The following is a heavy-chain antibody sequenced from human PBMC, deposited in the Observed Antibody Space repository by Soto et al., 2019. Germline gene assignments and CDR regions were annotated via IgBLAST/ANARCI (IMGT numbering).Heavy chain of an antibody. V-gene: IGHV1-18*01. D-gene: IGHD6-19*01. CDR3: ARYISGWTGDLDL. CDR1: GYTFTTYG. J-gene: IGHJ5*02. Sequence: QVQLVQSGAEVKKPGASVKVSCKASGYTFTTYGITWVRQAPGQGLEWMGWIRTYNGNTNYVPKFQGRVTMTTDTATSTVYIELRSLRSDDTAVYYCARYISGWTGDLDLWGQGTPVTVSS. CDR2: IRTYNGNT.